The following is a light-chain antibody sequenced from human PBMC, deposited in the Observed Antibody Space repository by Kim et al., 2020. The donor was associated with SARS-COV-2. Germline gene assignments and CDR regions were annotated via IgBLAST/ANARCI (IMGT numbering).Light chain of an antibody. V-gene: IGLV1-44*01. Sequence: QSVLTQPPSASGTPGQRVTISCSGSSSNIRSNTVNWYQQLPGTAPKLLIYSISQRPSGVPDRFSGSKSGTSASLAISGLQSEDEAVYYCATWDDSLNGRVFGTGTKVTVL. CDR3: ATWDDSLNGRV. J-gene: IGLJ1*01. CDR1: SSNIRSNT. CDR2: SIS.